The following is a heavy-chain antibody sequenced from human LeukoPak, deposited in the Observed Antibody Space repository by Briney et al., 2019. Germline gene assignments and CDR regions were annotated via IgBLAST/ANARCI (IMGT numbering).Heavy chain of an antibody. Sequence: GGSLRLSGAASGFTFSDYYMSWIRQAPGKGLEWVSYISSSGSTIYYADSVKGRFTISRDNAKNSLYLQMNSLRAEDTAVYYCARDPLFDWLSSGLDYWGQGTLVTVSS. J-gene: IGHJ4*02. D-gene: IGHD3-9*01. V-gene: IGHV3-11*01. CDR3: ARDPLFDWLSSGLDY. CDR1: GFTFSDYY. CDR2: ISSSGSTI.